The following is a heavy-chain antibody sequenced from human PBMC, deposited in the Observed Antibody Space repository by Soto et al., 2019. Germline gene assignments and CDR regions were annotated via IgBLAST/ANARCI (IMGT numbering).Heavy chain of an antibody. D-gene: IGHD2-2*02. CDR3: ANNLYCSSTSCYNEGYY. CDR1: GFTFSSYG. CDR2: ISYDGSNK. V-gene: IGHV3-30*18. Sequence: RRLSCAASGFTFSSYGMHWVRQAPGKGLEWVAVISYDGSNKYYADSVKGRFTISRDNSKNTLYLQMNSLRAEDTAVYYCANNLYCSSTSCYNEGYYWGQGTLVTVSS. J-gene: IGHJ4*02.